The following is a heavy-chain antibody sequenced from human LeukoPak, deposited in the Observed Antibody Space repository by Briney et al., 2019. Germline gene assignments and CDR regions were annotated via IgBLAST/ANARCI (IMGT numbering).Heavy chain of an antibody. V-gene: IGHV4-34*01. CDR1: GGSFSGYY. D-gene: IGHD3-22*01. J-gene: IGHJ3*02. CDR2: INHSGST. Sequence: SETLSLACAVYGGSFSGYYWSWIRQPPGKGLEWIGEINHSGSTNYNPSLKSRVTISVDTSKNQFSLKLSSETAADTAVYYCARFRLYDSSGYLTDAFDIWGQGTMVTVSS. CDR3: ARFRLYDSSGYLTDAFDI.